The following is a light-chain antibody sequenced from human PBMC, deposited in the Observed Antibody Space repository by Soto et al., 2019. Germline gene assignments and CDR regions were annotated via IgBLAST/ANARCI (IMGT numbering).Light chain of an antibody. V-gene: IGKV1-5*01. CDR3: QQYNTYSSLT. J-gene: IGKJ4*01. Sequence: DIQMTQAPSTLSASVGDRVTSTCRASQSISYWLAWYQQKPGKAPTLLIYDASTLESGVPSRFSGSGFGTDFTLTISTLQPEDFGTYYCQQYNTYSSLTFGGGTKVDIK. CDR1: QSISYW. CDR2: DAS.